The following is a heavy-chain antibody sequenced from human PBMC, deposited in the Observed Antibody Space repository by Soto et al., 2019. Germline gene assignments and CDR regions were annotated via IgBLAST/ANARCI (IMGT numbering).Heavy chain of an antibody. D-gene: IGHD6-19*01. CDR1: GGTFSSYA. CDR2: IIPIFGTA. CDR3: ARGSLAVACFDP. J-gene: IGHJ5*02. V-gene: IGHV1-69*13. Sequence: SVKVSCKASGGTFSSYAISWVRQAPGQGLEWMGGIIPIFGTANYAQKFQGRVTITADESTSTAYMELSSLRSEDTAVYYCARGSLAVACFDPWGQGTLVTVSS.